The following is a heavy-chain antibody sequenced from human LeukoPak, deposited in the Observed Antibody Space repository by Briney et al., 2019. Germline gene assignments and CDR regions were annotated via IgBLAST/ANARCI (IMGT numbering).Heavy chain of an antibody. CDR3: AKDHDNTDYYYYFDS. CDR2: ISKSGRTT. Sequence: GGSLRISCAASGFNFDAYAMSWVRQAPGKGLERVSGISKSGRTTFYTDSVKGRFTISRDNSKNTLHLQMNRLRAEDTALYYCAKDHDNTDYYYYFDSWGQGTLVTVSS. J-gene: IGHJ4*02. D-gene: IGHD2-21*01. V-gene: IGHV3-23*01. CDR1: GFNFDAYA.